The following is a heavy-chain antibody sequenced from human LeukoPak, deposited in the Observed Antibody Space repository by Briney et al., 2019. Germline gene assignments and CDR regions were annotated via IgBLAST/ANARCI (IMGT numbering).Heavy chain of an antibody. V-gene: IGHV3-23*01. CDR2: ISGSGDTT. CDR3: ARSGSDASPLNWFDP. Sequence: GGSLRLSCAASGFTFSRSAVSWVRQAPGKGPEWVSTISGSGDTTYYADSVRGRFTISRDNSKNTLSLQMNSLRADDTAVYYCARSGSDASPLNWFDPWGQRSLVTVSS. CDR1: GFTFSRSA. J-gene: IGHJ5*02. D-gene: IGHD3-10*01.